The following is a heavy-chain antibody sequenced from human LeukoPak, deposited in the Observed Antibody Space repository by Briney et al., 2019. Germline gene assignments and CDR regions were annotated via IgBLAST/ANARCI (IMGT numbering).Heavy chain of an antibody. CDR3: ARKFLGSRGYYFDY. Sequence: ASVKVSCKASGYTFTSYDINWVRQATGQGLEWMGWMNPNSGNTGYAQKFQGRVNMTRNTSISTAYMELSSLRSGDTAVYYCARKFLGSRGYYFDYWGQGTLVTVSS. J-gene: IGHJ4*02. CDR2: MNPNSGNT. V-gene: IGHV1-8*01. CDR1: GYTFTSYD. D-gene: IGHD3-10*01.